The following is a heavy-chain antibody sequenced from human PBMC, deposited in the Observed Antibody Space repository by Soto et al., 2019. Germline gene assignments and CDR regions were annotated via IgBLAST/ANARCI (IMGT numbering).Heavy chain of an antibody. Sequence: QVQLVQSGAEVKKPGASVRVSCKASGYTFTNYYIHWVRQAPGQGLEWMGIINPSGGYTSYAQKLQGRVTMTRDSSTNTVYMELSSLRSEDTAVYYCARGFSGGWPFDYWGQGTLVTVSS. J-gene: IGHJ4*02. CDR2: INPSGGYT. CDR3: ARGFSGGWPFDY. D-gene: IGHD6-19*01. V-gene: IGHV1-46*01. CDR1: GYTFTNYY.